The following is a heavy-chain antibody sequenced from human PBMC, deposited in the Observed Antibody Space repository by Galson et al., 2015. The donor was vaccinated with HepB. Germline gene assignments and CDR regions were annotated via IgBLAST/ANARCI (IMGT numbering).Heavy chain of an antibody. Sequence: SLRLSCAASGFTFSNSAMNWVRQAPGKGLEWLSVITATGSTTYYADSVKGRFTISRDISKNTLYVQMYSLRADDTALYYCVKGGPDEILDYWGQGTLVTVSA. CDR3: VKGGPDEILDY. D-gene: IGHD3-16*01. J-gene: IGHJ4*02. V-gene: IGHV3-23*01. CDR2: ITATGSTT. CDR1: GFTFSNSA.